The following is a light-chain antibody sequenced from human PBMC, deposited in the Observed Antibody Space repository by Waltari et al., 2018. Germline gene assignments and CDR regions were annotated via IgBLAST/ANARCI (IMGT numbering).Light chain of an antibody. Sequence: EIVLTQSPGTLSLSPGERATLSCRASQSVSSSYLAWYQQKPGQAPRLRIYGAASRATGSPERVSGSGSGTDFTLTISRREPEDCAVYYCQQYGSSPRTFGQGTKVEIK. CDR3: QQYGSSPRT. J-gene: IGKJ1*01. V-gene: IGKV3-20*01. CDR1: QSVSSSY. CDR2: GAA.